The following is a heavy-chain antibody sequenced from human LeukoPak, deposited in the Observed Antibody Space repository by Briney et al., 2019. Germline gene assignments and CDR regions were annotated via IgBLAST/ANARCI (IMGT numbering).Heavy chain of an antibody. CDR2: INPNSGGT. Sequence: GASVKVSCKASGYTFSNYDINWVRQATGQGLEWMGWINPNSGGTNYAQKFQGRVTMTRDTSISTAYMELSRLRSDDTAVYYCARAGGNSGGVGSEYFQHWGQGTLVTVSS. CDR1: GYTFSNYD. V-gene: IGHV1-2*02. J-gene: IGHJ1*01. CDR3: ARAGGNSGGVGSEYFQH. D-gene: IGHD4-23*01.